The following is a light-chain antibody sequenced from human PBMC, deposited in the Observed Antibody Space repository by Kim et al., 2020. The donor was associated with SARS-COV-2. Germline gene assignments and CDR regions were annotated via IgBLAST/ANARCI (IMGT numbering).Light chain of an antibody. V-gene: IGKV1-39*01. CDR1: QSIANY. CDR3: QQSYSAPRT. Sequence: DIHMTQSPSSLSASVGDRVTITCRASQSIANYLNWYQQKPGKTPNLLIYAASSLQSGVPSRFSGSGSGTDFTLTISSLQPEDFATYYCQQSYSAPRTFGQGTKVDIK. J-gene: IGKJ1*01. CDR2: AAS.